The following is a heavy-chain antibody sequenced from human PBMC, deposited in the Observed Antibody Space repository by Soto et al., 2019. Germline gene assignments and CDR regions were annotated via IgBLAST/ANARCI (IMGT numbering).Heavy chain of an antibody. J-gene: IGHJ6*02. CDR1: GGSISSGGYY. CDR2: IYYSGST. V-gene: IGHV4-31*03. CDR3: ARERIVVVPAAIPSVYYYGMDV. D-gene: IGHD2-2*01. Sequence: TLSLTCTVSGGSISSGGYYWSWIRQHPGKGLEWIGYIYYSGSTYYNPSLKSRVTISVDTSKNQFSLKLSSVTAADTAVYYCARERIVVVPAAIPSVYYYGMDVWGQGTTVTVSS.